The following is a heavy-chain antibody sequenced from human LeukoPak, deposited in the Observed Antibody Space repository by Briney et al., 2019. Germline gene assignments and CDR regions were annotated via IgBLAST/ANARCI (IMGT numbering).Heavy chain of an antibody. J-gene: IGHJ4*02. D-gene: IGHD3-10*01. CDR1: GYTFTGYA. V-gene: IGHV1-18*01. CDR3: ARGRFPGSGSYYNSFDY. CDR2: VNVDNGDT. Sequence: GASVKVSRKSSGYTFTGYAITWVRQAPGQGLEWMGWVNVDNGDTSYAQKFQGRVTMTTDTSTNTAFLELRSLTSDDTAVYYCARGRFPGSGSYYNSFDYWGQGTLVTVSS.